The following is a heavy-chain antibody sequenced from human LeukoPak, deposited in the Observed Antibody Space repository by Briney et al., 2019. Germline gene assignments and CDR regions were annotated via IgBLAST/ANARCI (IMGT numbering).Heavy chain of an antibody. V-gene: IGHV3-48*01. J-gene: IGHJ4*02. CDR1: GFTFNRNN. CDR3: ARETILAVASDF. CDR2: ISSTSITM. Sequence: PGGSLRLSCAASGFTFNRNNMNWVRQAPGKGLEWVSYISSTSITMYYADSVKGRFTISRDNAKNSLYLQMNSLRADDTAVYYCARETILAVASDFWGQGTLVTVSS. D-gene: IGHD6-19*01.